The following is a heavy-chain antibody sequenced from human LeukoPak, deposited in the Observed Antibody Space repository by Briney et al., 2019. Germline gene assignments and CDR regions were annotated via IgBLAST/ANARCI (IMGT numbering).Heavy chain of an antibody. CDR1: GFTFSSYG. J-gene: IGHJ6*03. CDR3: ARGENYYYYYMDV. V-gene: IGHV3-33*01. Sequence: PGGSLRLSCAASGFTFSSYGMHWVRQAPGKGLEWVAVIWYDGSNKYYADSVKGRFTISRDNSKNTLYLQMNSLRAEDTAVYYCARGENYYYYYMDVWGKGTTVTVSS. D-gene: IGHD1-26*01. CDR2: IWYDGSNK.